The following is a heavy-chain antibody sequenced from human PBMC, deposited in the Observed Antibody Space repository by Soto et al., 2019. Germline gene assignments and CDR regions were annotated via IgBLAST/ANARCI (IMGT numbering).Heavy chain of an antibody. CDR1: GGFISWSTNN. J-gene: IGHJ4*01. D-gene: IGHD3-10*01. V-gene: IGHV4-39*01. Sequence: SETLSLTWSGSGGFISWSTNNWCRLLHRQGKGLEWIESVHISENADYTPYLQSRVSLLMDTSKNDFSLRLSSVTAADTAVYYCAIHNPSFTVPARVISLRYWGHGTLVTVS. CDR3: AIHNPSFTVPARVISLRY. CDR2: VHISENA.